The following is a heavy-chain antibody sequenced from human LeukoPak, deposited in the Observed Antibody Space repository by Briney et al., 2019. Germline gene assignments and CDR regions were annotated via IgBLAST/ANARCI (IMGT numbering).Heavy chain of an antibody. V-gene: IGHV3-53*01. CDR3: AKDEVTSGGGLAS. CDR2: LYSDGNT. J-gene: IGHJ4*02. D-gene: IGHD2-21*02. Sequence: PGGSLRLSCAASGFTVITNDMTWVRQAPGKGLEWVSVLYSDGNTKYADSVQGRFTISRDNSKNTLYLEMNSLSPDDTAVYYCAKDEVTSGGGLASWGQGTLVTVSS. CDR1: GFTVITND.